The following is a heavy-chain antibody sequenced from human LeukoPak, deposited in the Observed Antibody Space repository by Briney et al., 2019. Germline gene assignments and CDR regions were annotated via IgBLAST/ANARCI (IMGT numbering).Heavy chain of an antibody. D-gene: IGHD3-3*01. CDR1: GGSISSYY. V-gene: IGHV4-59*01. Sequence: SETLSLTCTVSGGSISSYYWSWIRQPPGKGLEWIGYIYYSGSTNYNPSLKSRVTISVDTSKNQFSLKLSSVTAADTAVYYCARVGSSYDFWSGPPFDYWGQGTLVTVSS. CDR3: ARVGSSYDFWSGPPFDY. J-gene: IGHJ4*02. CDR2: IYYSGST.